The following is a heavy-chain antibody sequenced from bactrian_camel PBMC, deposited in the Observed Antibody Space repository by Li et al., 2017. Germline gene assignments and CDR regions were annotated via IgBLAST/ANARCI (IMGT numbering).Heavy chain of an antibody. Sequence: QLVESGGGLVQPGGSLRLSCAASGFTFSSYWMYWVRQAPGKGFEWVSSIKSDGGTTYYADSVKGRFTISRDNAKNTVYLQMNSLKPEDTAVYYCVRDSGERLWRDWGQGTQVTVS. CDR3: VRDSGERLWRD. J-gene: IGHJ4*01. CDR1: GFTFSSYW. V-gene: IGHV3S25*01. D-gene: IGHD4*01. CDR2: IKSDGGTT.